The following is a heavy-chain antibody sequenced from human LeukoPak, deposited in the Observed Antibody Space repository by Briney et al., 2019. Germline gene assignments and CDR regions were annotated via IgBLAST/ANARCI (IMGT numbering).Heavy chain of an antibody. D-gene: IGHD2-21*01. J-gene: IGHJ4*02. Sequence: SETLSLTCTVSGGSISRTIYYWGWIRQPPGKGLEWIGTIYYSGSTYYNPSLRSRVTVFVDTSKNQFSLKLSSVTAADTAVYYCARLKGGDSWYYFDYWGQGTLVTVSS. CDR3: ARLKGGDSWYYFDY. CDR1: GGSISRTIYY. V-gene: IGHV4-39*01. CDR2: IYYSGST.